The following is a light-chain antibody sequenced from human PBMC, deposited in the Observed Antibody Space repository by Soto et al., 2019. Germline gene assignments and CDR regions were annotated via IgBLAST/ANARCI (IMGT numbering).Light chain of an antibody. V-gene: IGKV1-39*01. Sequence: DIQMTQSPSSLPASVGDRVTITCRASQNLDNYLNWYQQRPGNAPKLLIFAASNLQSGVPARFTGGGSGRFFTLSITSLQPEDFATYFCQQHYAYPLTFGGGTRVEI. CDR1: QNLDNY. J-gene: IGKJ4*01. CDR2: AAS. CDR3: QQHYAYPLT.